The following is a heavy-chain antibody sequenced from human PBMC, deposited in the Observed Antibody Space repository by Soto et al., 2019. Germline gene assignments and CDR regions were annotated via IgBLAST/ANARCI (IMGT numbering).Heavy chain of an antibody. CDR1: GYSFTIYC. Sequence: GESLKISCKGSGYSFTIYCISWVRQMPGKGLEWMGRIDPSGSYTNYSPSFQGHVTISADKSISTAYLQWSSLKASDTAMYYCARQHATGRITGTAYYYGMDVWGQGTTVTVSS. D-gene: IGHD1-7*01. CDR2: IDPSGSYT. CDR3: ARQHATGRITGTAYYYGMDV. V-gene: IGHV5-10-1*01. J-gene: IGHJ6*02.